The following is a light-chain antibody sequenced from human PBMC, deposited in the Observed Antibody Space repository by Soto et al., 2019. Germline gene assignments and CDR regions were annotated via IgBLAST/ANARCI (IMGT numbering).Light chain of an antibody. J-gene: IGLJ2*01. CDR1: SSDVGAYNY. Sequence: QSVLTQPASVSGSPGQSITISCTGTSSDVGAYNYVSWYQQHPGKAPKLMIYDVSARPSGVSNRFSGSKSGNTASLTISGLQAEDEADYYCSSYTTSSTVLFGGGTKLTVL. CDR3: SSYTTSSTVL. V-gene: IGLV2-14*01. CDR2: DVS.